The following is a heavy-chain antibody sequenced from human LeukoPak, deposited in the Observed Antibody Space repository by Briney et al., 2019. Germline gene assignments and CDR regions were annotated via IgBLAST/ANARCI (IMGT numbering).Heavy chain of an antibody. V-gene: IGHV1-18*01. CDR3: ARRRRGSGYSFPFDY. J-gene: IGHJ4*02. CDR1: GYTFTSYG. Sequence: ASVKVSCKASGYTFTSYGISWVRQAPGQGLEWMGWISAYNGNTNYAQKLQGRVTMTTDTSTSTAYMELRSLRSDDTAVYYCARRRRGSGYSFPFDYWGQGTLVTVSS. D-gene: IGHD3-22*01. CDR2: ISAYNGNT.